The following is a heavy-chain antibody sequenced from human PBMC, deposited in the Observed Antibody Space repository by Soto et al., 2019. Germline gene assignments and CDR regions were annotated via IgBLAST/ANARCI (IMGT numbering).Heavy chain of an antibody. CDR2: TYYRSKWYN. CDR1: GDSFSSNSAA. D-gene: IGHD2-2*01. CDR3: ARGSPPGGCSSTSCYLDY. Sequence: SQTLSLTCAISGDSFSSNSAAWNWIRQSPSRGLEWLGRTYYRSKWYNDYAVSVKSRITINPDTSKNQFSLQLNSVTPEDTAVYYCARGSPPGGCSSTSCYLDYWGQGTLVTVSS. J-gene: IGHJ4*02. V-gene: IGHV6-1*01.